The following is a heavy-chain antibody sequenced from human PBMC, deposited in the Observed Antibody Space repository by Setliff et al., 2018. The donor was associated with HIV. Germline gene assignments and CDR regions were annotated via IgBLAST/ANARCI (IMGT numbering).Heavy chain of an antibody. CDR1: GYTFISYY. CDR3: ARGSYLDSSGGDPFEM. J-gene: IGHJ3*02. Sequence: ASVMVSCKASGYTFISYYMHWVRQAPGQGLEWMGVINPSSGSTTYTQKLQGRVTMTRDTSTNRVYMELSSLRSEDTAVYYCARGSYLDSSGGDPFEMWGQGTMVTVSS. V-gene: IGHV1-46*04. CDR2: INPSSGST. D-gene: IGHD3-22*01.